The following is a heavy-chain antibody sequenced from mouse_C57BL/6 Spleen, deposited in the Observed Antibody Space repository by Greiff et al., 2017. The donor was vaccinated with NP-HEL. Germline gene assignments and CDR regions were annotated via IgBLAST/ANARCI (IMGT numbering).Heavy chain of an antibody. Sequence: QVQLQQPGAELVKPGASVKLSCKASGYTFTSYWMQWVKQRPGQGLEWIGEIDPSDSYTNYNQKFKGKATLTVDTSSSTAYMQLSSLTSEDSAVYYCARLGFDFAYWGQGTLVTVSA. CDR3: ARLGFDFAY. V-gene: IGHV1-50*01. J-gene: IGHJ3*01. CDR2: IDPSDSYT. CDR1: GYTFTSYW.